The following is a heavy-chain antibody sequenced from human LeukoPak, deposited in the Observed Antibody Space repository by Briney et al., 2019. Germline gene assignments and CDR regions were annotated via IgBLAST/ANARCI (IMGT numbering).Heavy chain of an antibody. CDR2: ISSSSSYI. CDR3: ARLWFGELLLYEIDY. V-gene: IGHV3-21*01. CDR1: GFTFSNYW. D-gene: IGHD3-10*01. Sequence: PGGSLRLSCAASGFTFSNYWMSWVRQAPGKGLEWVSFISSSSSYISYADSVKGRFTISRDDAKNSLYLQMNSLRAEDTAVYYCARLWFGELLLYEIDYWGQGTLVTVSS. J-gene: IGHJ4*02.